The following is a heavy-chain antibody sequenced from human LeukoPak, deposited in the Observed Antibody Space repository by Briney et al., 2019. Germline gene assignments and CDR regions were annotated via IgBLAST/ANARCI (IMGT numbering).Heavy chain of an antibody. CDR2: IYSGGST. CDR1: GFTFSSYS. V-gene: IGHV3-53*01. D-gene: IGHD1-7*01. CDR3: ARARNWNYYFDY. Sequence: PGGSLRLSCAASGFTFSSYSMNWVRQAPGKGLEWVSVIYSGGSTYYADSVKGRFTISRDNSKNTLYLQMNSLRAEDTAVYYCARARNWNYYFDYWGQGTLVTVSS. J-gene: IGHJ4*02.